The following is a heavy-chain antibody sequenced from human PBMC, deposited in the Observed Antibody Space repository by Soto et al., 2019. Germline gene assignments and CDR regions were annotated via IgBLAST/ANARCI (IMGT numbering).Heavy chain of an antibody. D-gene: IGHD6-19*01. CDR1: GFTVSSNY. CDR3: ARVGYSSGWLRN. CDR2: IYSGGGT. J-gene: IGHJ4*02. Sequence: EVQLVESGGGLVQPGGSLRLSCAASGFTVSSNYMSWVRQAPGKGLEWGSVIYSGGGTYYADSVKGRFTISRDTSKNTLYLQMNSLRAEDTAVYYCARVGYSSGWLRNWGQGTLVTVSS. V-gene: IGHV3-66*01.